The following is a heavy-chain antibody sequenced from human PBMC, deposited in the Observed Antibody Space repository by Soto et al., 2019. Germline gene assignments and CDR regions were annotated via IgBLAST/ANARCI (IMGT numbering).Heavy chain of an antibody. Sequence: DVQLLESGGGLVQPGGSLRLSCAASGFTFGNYGINWARQAPGKGLEWVSGISGGGGSTYYADSVKGRFTVSRAPSKNSVFLEMNTLRAEDTAVYYCAKGFIVVVTVLRPDDAFDVWGQGTLVTVSS. CDR3: AKGFIVVVTVLRPDDAFDV. D-gene: IGHD2-21*02. J-gene: IGHJ3*01. V-gene: IGHV3-23*01. CDR2: ISGGGGST. CDR1: GFTFGNYG.